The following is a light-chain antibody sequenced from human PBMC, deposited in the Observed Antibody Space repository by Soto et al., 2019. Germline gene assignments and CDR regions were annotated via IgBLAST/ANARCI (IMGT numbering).Light chain of an antibody. CDR1: QIISNN. CDR2: DAS. J-gene: IGKJ5*01. Sequence: EIVMTQSPATLSVSPGERAILSCRASQIISNNLAWYQQKPGQAPRLLIYDASTRATGIPARFSGSGSGTEFTLTISSLQSEDFAVYYCQQYNNWPITFGQGTRLEIK. V-gene: IGKV3-15*01. CDR3: QQYNNWPIT.